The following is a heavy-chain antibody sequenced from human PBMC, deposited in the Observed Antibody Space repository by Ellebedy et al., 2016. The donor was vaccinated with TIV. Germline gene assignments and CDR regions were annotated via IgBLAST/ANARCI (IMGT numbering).Heavy chain of an antibody. J-gene: IGHJ5*02. CDR1: GFTFSGHG. CDR3: ARSRDGYIHGLS. CDR2: IWYDGSER. Sequence: GGSLRLSXAASGFTFSGHGMHWVRQAPGKGLEWVAAIWYDGSERHYLGSVRGRFSISRDNSKNTLYLQMDSLGVDDTAIYYCARSRDGYIHGLSWGQGTLVIVSS. D-gene: IGHD5-24*01. V-gene: IGHV3-33*01.